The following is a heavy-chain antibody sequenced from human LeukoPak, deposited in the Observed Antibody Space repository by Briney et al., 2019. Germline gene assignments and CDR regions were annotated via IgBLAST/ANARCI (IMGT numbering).Heavy chain of an antibody. V-gene: IGHV4-4*07. CDR2: IYTSGST. D-gene: IGHD3-10*01. CDR3: ARDQAPLWFGEFFWFDP. J-gene: IGHJ5*02. CDR1: GGSISSYY. Sequence: SETLSLTCTVSGGSISSYYWSWIRQPAGKGLEWIGRIYTSGSTNYNPSLKSRVTISVDTSKNQFSLKLSSVTAADTAVYYCARDQAPLWFGEFFWFDPWGQGTLVTVSS.